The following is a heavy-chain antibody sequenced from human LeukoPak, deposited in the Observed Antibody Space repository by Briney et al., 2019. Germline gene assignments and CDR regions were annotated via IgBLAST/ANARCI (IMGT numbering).Heavy chain of an antibody. V-gene: IGHV3-64D*09. CDR3: VLGSSGFLAPGYFDS. D-gene: IGHD3-22*01. CDR1: AFTFSSYA. CDR2: ISTNGGST. Sequence: GGSLRLSCSASAFTFSSYAMHWVRQAPGTGLQYVSGISTNGGSTYYADSVKGRFTISRDNSKSTLYLQMSSLRAEDTAVYYCVLGSSGFLAPGYFDSWGQGTLVTVSS. J-gene: IGHJ4*02.